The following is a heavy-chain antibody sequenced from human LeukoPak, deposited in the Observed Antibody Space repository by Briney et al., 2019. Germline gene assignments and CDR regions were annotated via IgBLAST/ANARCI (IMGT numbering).Heavy chain of an antibody. D-gene: IGHD3-22*01. CDR3: ATLPGPYDSSGYYYVNY. V-gene: IGHV4-39*07. CDR2: LYYSGVS. J-gene: IGHJ4*02. Sequence: SETLSLTCNVSGGSISSNSDYWGWIRQPPGKGLEWIGSLYYSGVSVYNPSLKSRVTISVDTSKNQFSLKLSSVTAADTAVYYCATLPGPYDSSGYYYVNYWGQGTLVTVSS. CDR1: GGSISSNSDY.